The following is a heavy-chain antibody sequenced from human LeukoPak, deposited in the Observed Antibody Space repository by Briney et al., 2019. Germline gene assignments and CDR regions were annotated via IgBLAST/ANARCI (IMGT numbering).Heavy chain of an antibody. Sequence: GESLKISCKGSGYSFTSYWIGWVRQMPGKGLEWMGIIYPGDPDTRYSPSFQGQVTISADKSISTAYLQWSSLKASDTAMYYCARQVTTMIVVAPGAFDIWGQGTMVTVSS. D-gene: IGHD3-22*01. CDR1: GYSFTSYW. J-gene: IGHJ3*02. V-gene: IGHV5-51*01. CDR3: ARQVTTMIVVAPGAFDI. CDR2: IYPGDPDT.